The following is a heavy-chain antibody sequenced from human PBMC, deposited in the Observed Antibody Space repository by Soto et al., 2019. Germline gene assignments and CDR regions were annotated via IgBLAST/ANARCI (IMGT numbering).Heavy chain of an antibody. D-gene: IGHD3-16*01. Sequence: QVQLVESGGGVVQPGRSLSLSCAASGFTFRNYVMHWVRQAPGKGLEWVAVISSDGSNKYYADSVKCRFTISRDNSKNTLFPQNNWLKIEEQAFFYCKKDRAPHRNYWGQGTLVTVSS. CDR1: GFTFRNYV. V-gene: IGHV3-30*18. CDR2: ISSDGSNK. CDR3: KKDRAPHRNY. J-gene: IGHJ4*02.